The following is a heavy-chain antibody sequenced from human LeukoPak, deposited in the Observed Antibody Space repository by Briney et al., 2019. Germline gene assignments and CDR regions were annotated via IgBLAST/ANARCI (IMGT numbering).Heavy chain of an antibody. CDR3: AKGGTDYYDSSGYYFTSPFDY. Sequence: GGSLRLSCAASGFTFSSYAMSWVRQAPGKGLEWVSAISGSGGSTYYADSVKGRFTISRDNSKNTLYLRMNSLRAEDTAVYYCAKGGTDYYDSSGYYFTSPFDYWGQGALVTVSS. CDR2: ISGSGGST. D-gene: IGHD3-22*01. V-gene: IGHV3-23*01. CDR1: GFTFSSYA. J-gene: IGHJ4*02.